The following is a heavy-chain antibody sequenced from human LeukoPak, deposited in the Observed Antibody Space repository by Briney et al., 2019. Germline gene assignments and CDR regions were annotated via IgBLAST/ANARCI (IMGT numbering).Heavy chain of an antibody. CDR1: GGTFSSYA. CDR2: IIPIFGTA. CDR3: ARKIPAAATNYYYYGMDV. D-gene: IGHD6-13*01. J-gene: IGHJ6*02. V-gene: IGHV1-69*01. Sequence: ASVTVSFTASGGTFSSYAISWVRQAPGQGLEWMGGIIPIFGTANYAQKFQGRVTITADESTSTAYMELSSLRSEDTAVYYCARKIPAAATNYYYYGMDVWGQGTTVTVSS.